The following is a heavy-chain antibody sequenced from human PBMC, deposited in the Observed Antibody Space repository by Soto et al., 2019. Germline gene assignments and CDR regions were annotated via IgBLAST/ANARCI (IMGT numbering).Heavy chain of an antibody. D-gene: IGHD2-21*02. Sequence: SETLSLTCTVSGGSISSSSYYWGWIRQPPGKGLEWIGSIYYSGSTYYNPSLKSRVTISVDTSKDQFSLKLSSVTAADTAVYYCARHGIVVVTAIPAHFDYWGQGTLVTVSS. CDR1: GGSISSSSYY. CDR3: ARHGIVVVTAIPAHFDY. V-gene: IGHV4-39*01. CDR2: IYYSGST. J-gene: IGHJ4*02.